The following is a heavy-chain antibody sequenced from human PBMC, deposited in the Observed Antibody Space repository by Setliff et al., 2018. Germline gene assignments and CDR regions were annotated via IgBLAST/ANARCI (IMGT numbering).Heavy chain of an antibody. V-gene: IGHV4-39*07. CDR3: ATHAFGHNDFDSSGDY. Sequence: SETLSLTCTVSGGSISSSSYYWGWIRQPPGKGLEWIGSIYYSGSTNYNPSLKSRVTISVDTSKNQFSLKLSSVTAADTAVYYCATHAFGHNDFDSSGDYWGQGTLVTVSS. D-gene: IGHD3-3*01. J-gene: IGHJ4*02. CDR2: IYYSGST. CDR1: GGSISSSSYY.